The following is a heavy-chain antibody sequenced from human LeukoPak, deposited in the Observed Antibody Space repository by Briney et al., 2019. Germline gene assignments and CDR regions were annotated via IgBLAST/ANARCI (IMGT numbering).Heavy chain of an antibody. CDR2: IYYSGST. J-gene: IGHJ6*03. CDR1: GGSMSRSTYY. Sequence: SETLSLTCTVSGGSMSRSTYYWGWIRQPPGKGLEWIGSIYYSGSTYYNVSLKSRVTISVDTSKNQFSLKLSSVTAADTAVYYCARQHKSYYMDVWGKGTTVTVSS. CDR3: ARQHKSYYMDV. V-gene: IGHV4-39*01.